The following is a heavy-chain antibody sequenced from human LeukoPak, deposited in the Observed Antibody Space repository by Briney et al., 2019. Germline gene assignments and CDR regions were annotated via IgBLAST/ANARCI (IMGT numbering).Heavy chain of an antibody. J-gene: IGHJ4*02. CDR3: ARDYGGNFHFDF. D-gene: IGHD4-23*01. V-gene: IGHV4-4*07. CDR2: IYASRTT. Sequence: LETLSLTRTGSGASVSTYYWGWIRRPAGKGLECIGRIYASRTTNYNPSLKSRVTISRDASKNQFSLRLTSVTAADTAVYYCARDYGGNFHFDFWGQGTLVTVSS. CDR1: GASVSTYY.